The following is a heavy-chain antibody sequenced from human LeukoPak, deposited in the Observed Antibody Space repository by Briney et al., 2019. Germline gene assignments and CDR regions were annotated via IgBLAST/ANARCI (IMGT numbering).Heavy chain of an antibody. CDR1: GGSISRSSYY. Sequence: LETLSLTCTVSGGSISRSSYYWGWIRQPPGKGLEWIGYIYYSGSTNYNPSLKSRVTISVDTSNNQFSLKLTSVTAADTAVYYCARERGYCSSTSCYALVGYFDYWGQGTLVTVSS. D-gene: IGHD2-2*01. J-gene: IGHJ4*02. CDR2: IYYSGST. CDR3: ARERGYCSSTSCYALVGYFDY. V-gene: IGHV4-61*01.